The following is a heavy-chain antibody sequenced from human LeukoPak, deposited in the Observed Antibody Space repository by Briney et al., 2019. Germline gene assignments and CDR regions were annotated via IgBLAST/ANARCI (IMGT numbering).Heavy chain of an antibody. J-gene: IGHJ5*02. V-gene: IGHV4-39*02. CDR2: IYSSGST. Sequence: SETLSLTCTVSGGSISSSYYYWGWIHQPPGKGLEWIGSIYSSGSTYYNPSLKSRVTISVDTSKNQFSLQLNSVTPEDTAVYYCARDEDGYNYGFDPWGQGTLVTVSS. CDR1: GGSISSSYYY. CDR3: ARDEDGYNYGFDP. D-gene: IGHD5-24*01.